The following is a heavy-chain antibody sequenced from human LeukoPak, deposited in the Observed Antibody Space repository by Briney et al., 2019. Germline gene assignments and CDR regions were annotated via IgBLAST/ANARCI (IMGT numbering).Heavy chain of an antibody. J-gene: IGHJ4*02. CDR3: AREMSSGYYYTPFDY. Sequence: PGGSLRLSCAASGFTFSNYYMTWVRQAPGKGLEWVANIKQDGSEASYVDSVKGRFTISRDNAKNSVHLQMNSLRAEDTAVYYCAREMSSGYYYTPFDYWGQGTLVTVSS. CDR1: GFTFSNYY. V-gene: IGHV3-7*01. CDR2: IKQDGSEA. D-gene: IGHD3-22*01.